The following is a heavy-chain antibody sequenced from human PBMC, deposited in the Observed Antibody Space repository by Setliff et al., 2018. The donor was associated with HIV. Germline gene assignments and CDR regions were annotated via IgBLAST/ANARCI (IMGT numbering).Heavy chain of an antibody. V-gene: IGHV3-72*01. Sequence: PGGSLRLSCAASGFTFSSSWMHWVRQAPGKGLEWVGRTKNKDNSFTTEYAASVKGRFTISRDDSKNSLSLHMNSLKTEDTAVYYCAVWIREIISWGRGTLVTVSS. J-gene: IGHJ5*02. CDR2: TKNKDNSFTT. D-gene: IGHD5-12*01. CDR3: AVWIREIIS. CDR1: GFTFSSSW.